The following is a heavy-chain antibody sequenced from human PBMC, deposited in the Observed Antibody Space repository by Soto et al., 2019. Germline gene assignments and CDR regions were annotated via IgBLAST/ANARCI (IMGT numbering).Heavy chain of an antibody. V-gene: IGHV3-21*01. CDR1: GFTFSSYS. J-gene: IGHJ4*02. Sequence: EVQLVESGGGLVKPGGSLRLSCAASGFTFSSYSMNWVRQAPGKGLEWVSSISSSSSYIYYADSVKGRFTISRDNAKNSLYLQMNSLRAEDTAVYYCAREGGSYRDPIDYWGQGTLVTVSS. CDR2: ISSSSSYI. CDR3: AREGGSYRDPIDY. D-gene: IGHD1-26*01.